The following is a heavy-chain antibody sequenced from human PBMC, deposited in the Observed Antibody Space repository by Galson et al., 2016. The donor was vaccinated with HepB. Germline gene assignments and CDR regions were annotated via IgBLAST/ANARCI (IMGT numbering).Heavy chain of an antibody. CDR1: GFTFSNAW. V-gene: IGHV3-15*07. D-gene: IGHD3-3*01. J-gene: IGHJ4*02. CDR3: TTTYYDFWRGYYSHY. CDR2: IKSKTNGGTT. Sequence: SLRLSCAASGFTFSNAWMNWVRQAPGKGLEWVGHIKSKTNGGTTDYAAPVKGRFTISSDDSKNTLYLQMNSLKTEDAAVYYCTTTYYDFWRGYYSHYWGQGTLVTVSS.